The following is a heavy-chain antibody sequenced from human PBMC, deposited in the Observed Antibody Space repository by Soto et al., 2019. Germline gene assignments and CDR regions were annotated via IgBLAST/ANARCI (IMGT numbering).Heavy chain of an antibody. D-gene: IGHD3-10*01. J-gene: IGHJ3*02. V-gene: IGHV1-69*06. CDR2: TIPVFNTA. CDR1: GGTLSDHG. Sequence: QVQLEQSGAEVKKPGSSVKVSCKASGGTLSDHGVAWLRQAPGQGLEWMGGTIPVFNTAKYAQKFQGRVTVTSDKFTNIAYMDLRSLRSEDTAFYFCARGVYGSGNYYTGPSAFDIWGQGTMVIVSS. CDR3: ARGVYGSGNYYTGPSAFDI.